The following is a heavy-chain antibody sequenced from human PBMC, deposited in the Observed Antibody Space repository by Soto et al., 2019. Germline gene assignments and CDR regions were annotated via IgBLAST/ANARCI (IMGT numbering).Heavy chain of an antibody. CDR3: ARVILLVGAPDY. CDR2: ISAYNGNT. V-gene: IGHV1-18*01. Sequence: SVKVSCKASCYTFTSYGISWVRQAPVQGLEWMGWISAYNGNTNYAQKLQGRVTMTTDTSTSTAYMELRSLRSDDTAVYYCARVILLVGAPDYWGQGTLVTVYS. D-gene: IGHD2-15*01. J-gene: IGHJ4*02. CDR1: CYTFTSYG.